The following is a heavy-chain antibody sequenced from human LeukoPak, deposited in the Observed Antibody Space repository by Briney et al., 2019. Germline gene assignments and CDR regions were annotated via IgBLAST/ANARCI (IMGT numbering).Heavy chain of an antibody. CDR3: ARSKFWSGYYLIAVFDY. CDR1: GGSFSGYY. CDR2: INHSGST. Sequence: SETLSLTCAVYGGSFSGYYWSWIRQPPGKGLEWIGEINHSGSTNYNPYLKSRVTISVDTSKNQFSLKLSSVTAADTAVYYCARSKFWSGYYLIAVFDYWGQGTLVTVSS. V-gene: IGHV4-34*01. D-gene: IGHD3-3*01. J-gene: IGHJ4*02.